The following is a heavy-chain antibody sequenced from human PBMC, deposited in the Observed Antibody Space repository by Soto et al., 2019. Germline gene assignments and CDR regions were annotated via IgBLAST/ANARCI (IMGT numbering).Heavy chain of an antibody. Sequence: QVQLQESGPGLVNPSGTLSLTCAVSGGSLSSSTWWSWVRQPPGKALEWLGEIYYSGSTKYNPSLNSRVSISADQTKNAFSLSLNSVTAAATAVYYCVHHGGEPYSHDFWGQGILVTVSS. J-gene: IGHJ4*02. CDR3: VHHGGEPYSHDF. V-gene: IGHV4-4*02. CDR1: GGSLSSSTW. CDR2: IYYSGST. D-gene: IGHD2-15*01.